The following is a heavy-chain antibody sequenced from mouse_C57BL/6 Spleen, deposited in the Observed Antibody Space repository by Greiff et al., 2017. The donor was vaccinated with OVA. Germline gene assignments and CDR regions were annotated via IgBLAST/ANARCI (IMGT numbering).Heavy chain of an antibody. CDR2: IYPGSGST. Sequence: QVQLQQPGAELVKPGASVTMSCTASGYTFTSYWITWVKQSPGQGLEWIGDIYPGSGSTNYNEKFKSKATLTVETSSSTAYMQRSSLTSEDSEVYYCARCYYDSDRVDYWGQGTTLTVSS. CDR3: ARCYYDSDRVDY. V-gene: IGHV1-55*01. CDR1: GYTFTSYW. D-gene: IGHD2-4*01. J-gene: IGHJ2*01.